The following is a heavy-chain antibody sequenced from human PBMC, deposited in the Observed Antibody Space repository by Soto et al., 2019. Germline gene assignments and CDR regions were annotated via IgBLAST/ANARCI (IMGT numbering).Heavy chain of an antibody. CDR2: IYYSGST. V-gene: IGHV4-59*08. CDR1: GGSISSYY. Sequence: SETLSLTCTVSGGSISSYYWSWIRQPPGKGLEWIGYIYYSGSTNYNPSLKSRVTISVDTSKNQFSLKLSSVTAADTAVYYCARRTPMVRGVISYYYYMDVWGKGTTVTV. D-gene: IGHD3-10*01. J-gene: IGHJ6*03. CDR3: ARRTPMVRGVISYYYYMDV.